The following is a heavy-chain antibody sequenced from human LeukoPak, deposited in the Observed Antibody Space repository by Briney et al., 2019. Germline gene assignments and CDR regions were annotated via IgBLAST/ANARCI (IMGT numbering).Heavy chain of an antibody. Sequence: SQTLSLTCTVSGGSISSGSYYWSWIRQPAGKGLEWIGRIYTSGSTNYNPSLKSRVTISVDTSKNQFSLKLSSVTAADTAVYYCARGPHYYGSGSYSISFDYWGQGTLVTVSS. CDR1: GGSISSGSYY. CDR3: ARGPHYYGSGSYSISFDY. D-gene: IGHD3-10*01. CDR2: IYTSGST. J-gene: IGHJ4*02. V-gene: IGHV4-61*02.